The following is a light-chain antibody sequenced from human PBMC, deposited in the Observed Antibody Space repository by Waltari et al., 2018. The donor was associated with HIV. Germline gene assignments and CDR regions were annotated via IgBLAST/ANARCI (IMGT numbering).Light chain of an antibody. J-gene: IGLJ2*01. CDR2: AKI. CDR1: RSNIGSND. Sequence: SLLTQPHSASGTPGQRATISCSGLRSNIGSNDVSWCTQFPGTAPKVLMSAKIQRHHGVHDRFSASKSGTSAALAISGIHSEDEADYYCATWDDSLNGPLFGGGTKLTVL. CDR3: ATWDDSLNGPL. V-gene: IGLV1-44*01.